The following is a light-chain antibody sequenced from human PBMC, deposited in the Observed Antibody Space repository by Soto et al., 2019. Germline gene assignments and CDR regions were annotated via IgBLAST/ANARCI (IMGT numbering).Light chain of an antibody. J-gene: IGKJ1*01. CDR3: QQSYSQWT. CDR1: QNIASS. V-gene: IGKV1-39*01. Sequence: DIQMTQSPSSLSASVGDSVTITCRASQNIASSVNWYQQKPGEAPKLLIYVASSLQSGVPSRFSGSGSGTDFTFTISSLQPEDFVTYYCQQSYSQWTFGQGTKVE. CDR2: VAS.